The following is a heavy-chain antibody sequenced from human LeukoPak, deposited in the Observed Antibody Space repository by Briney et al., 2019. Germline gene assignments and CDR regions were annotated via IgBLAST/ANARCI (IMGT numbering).Heavy chain of an antibody. J-gene: IGHJ4*02. CDR3: ARDLEKGNYFDY. Sequence: GGSLRLSCAASGFTFSHYALHWVRQAPGKGLEWLAFISYDGNVKYYADSVKGRFTVSRDNSKNTLYLHMDSLRAEDTAVYYCARDLEKGNYFDYWGQGTPVTVSS. CDR1: GFTFSHYA. V-gene: IGHV3-30-3*01. CDR2: ISYDGNVK.